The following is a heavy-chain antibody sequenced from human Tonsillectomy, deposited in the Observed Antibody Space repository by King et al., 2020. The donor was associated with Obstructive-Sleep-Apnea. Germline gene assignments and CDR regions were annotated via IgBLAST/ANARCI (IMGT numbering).Heavy chain of an antibody. V-gene: IGHV3-15*01. CDR2: IKSKTDGGAT. CDR3: TTGLFSHQAG. D-gene: IGHD2-21*01. CDR1: GFIFSNAW. Sequence: VQLVESGGGLVKPGGSLRLSCAASGFIFSNAWMSWVRQAPGKGLEWVGRIKSKTDGGATDYAAPVKDRFTISRDDSKNTLYLQMNSLKTEDTAVYYCTTGLFSHQAGWGQGTLVTVSS. J-gene: IGHJ1*01.